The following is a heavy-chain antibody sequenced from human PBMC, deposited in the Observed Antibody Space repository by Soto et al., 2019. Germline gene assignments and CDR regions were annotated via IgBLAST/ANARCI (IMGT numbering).Heavy chain of an antibody. D-gene: IGHD3-9*01. Sequence: GGSLRLSCAASGFTFSSYAMHWVRQAPGKGLEWVAVISYDGSNKYYADSVKGRFTISRDNSKNTLYLQMNSLRAEDTAVYYCARPIRRPFDWHNYYYGMDVWGQGTTVTVSS. J-gene: IGHJ6*02. V-gene: IGHV3-30-3*01. CDR1: GFTFSSYA. CDR2: ISYDGSNK. CDR3: ARPIRRPFDWHNYYYGMDV.